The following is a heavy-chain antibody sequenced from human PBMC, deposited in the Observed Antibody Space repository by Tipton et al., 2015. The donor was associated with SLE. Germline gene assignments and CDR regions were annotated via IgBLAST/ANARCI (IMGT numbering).Heavy chain of an antibody. J-gene: IGHJ3*01. V-gene: IGHV4-34*01. Sequence: TLSLTCTVSGGSISSHYWSWIRQPPGKGLEWIGEINHSGSTNYNPSLKSRVTISVDTSKNQFSLKLSSVTAADTAVYYCANVMDVWGQGTMVTVSS. CDR2: INHSGST. CDR3: ANVMDV. D-gene: IGHD2-8*01. CDR1: GGSISSHY.